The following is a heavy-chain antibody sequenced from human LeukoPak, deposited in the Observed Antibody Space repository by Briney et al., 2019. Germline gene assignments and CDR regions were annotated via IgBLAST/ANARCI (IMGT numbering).Heavy chain of an antibody. J-gene: IGHJ6*03. CDR1: GFPFSSYS. CDR3: AKNYYMDV. CDR2: IGVSGST. Sequence: GGSLRLSCAASGFPFSSYSMNWVRQAPGKGLEWVSSIGVSGSTYSADSVKGRFTISRDNSKNTLYLQMNSLRAEDTAVYYCAKNYYMDVWGKGTTVTVSS. V-gene: IGHV3-23*01.